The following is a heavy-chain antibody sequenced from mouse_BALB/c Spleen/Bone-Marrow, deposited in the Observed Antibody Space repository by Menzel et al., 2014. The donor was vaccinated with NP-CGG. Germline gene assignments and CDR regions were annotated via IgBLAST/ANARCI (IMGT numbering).Heavy chain of an antibody. J-gene: IGHJ3*01. CDR3: VRGKNLYVTPLAY. D-gene: IGHD1-1*01. V-gene: IGHV2-9-2*01. CDR2: IWTGGGT. Sequence: QVQLKESGPGLVAPSQSLSITCTVSGFSLTSYDMNWVRQPPGKGLEWLGVIWTGGGTDYNSAFMSRLSISKDNSKSQVFLKMNRLQTDDTAIYYCVRGKNLYVTPLAYWGQGTLVTVSA. CDR1: GFSLTSYD.